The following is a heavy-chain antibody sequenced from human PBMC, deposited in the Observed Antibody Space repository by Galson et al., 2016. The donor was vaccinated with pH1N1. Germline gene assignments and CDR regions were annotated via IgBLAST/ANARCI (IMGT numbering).Heavy chain of an antibody. D-gene: IGHD6-19*01. CDR1: GFTFNSYA. CDR2: ISGSRGTT. J-gene: IGHJ4*02. CDR3: AKDKRSGWSVVGGFMDH. V-gene: IGHV3-23*01. Sequence: SLRLSCAASGFTFNSYAMAWVRQPPGKGLEWVSAISGSRGTTKYADSVKGRFTISRDNSNNTVYLQMNSLRAEDTGVYYCAKDKRSGWSVVGGFMDHWGQGTLVTVSS.